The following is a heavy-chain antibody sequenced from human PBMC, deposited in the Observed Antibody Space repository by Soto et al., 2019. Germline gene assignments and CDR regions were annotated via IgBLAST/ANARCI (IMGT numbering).Heavy chain of an antibody. CDR2: IYTSGST. V-gene: IGHV4-4*07. D-gene: IGHD6-13*01. J-gene: IGHJ6*02. Sequence: SESLSLTCTLSGGSMSSYHWRWVRQPAGKGLEWIGRIYTSGSTNYNPSLKSRVTMSVDTSKNQFSLKLSSVTAADTAVYYCARDRSKGRQQLASHYYYYYGMDVWGQGTTVTVSS. CDR3: ARDRSKGRQQLASHYYYYYGMDV. CDR1: GGSMSSYH.